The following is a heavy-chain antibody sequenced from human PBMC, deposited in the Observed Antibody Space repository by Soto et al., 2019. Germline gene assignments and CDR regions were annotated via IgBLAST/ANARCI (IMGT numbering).Heavy chain of an antibody. J-gene: IGHJ6*02. CDR1: GYIFVNYG. D-gene: IGHD3-16*01. V-gene: IGHV1-18*01. CDR2: ISPYTGNT. Sequence: QVQLVQSGDEVKKPGASVKVSCKASGYIFVNYGIAWVRQAPGQGLEWMGWISPYTGNTHSAPNIQGRLTMTTDTSTSTAYMDLGSLTSDDTAVYYCVMVDNYVTPTPQDVWGQGTTVTVSS. CDR3: VMVDNYVTPTPQDV.